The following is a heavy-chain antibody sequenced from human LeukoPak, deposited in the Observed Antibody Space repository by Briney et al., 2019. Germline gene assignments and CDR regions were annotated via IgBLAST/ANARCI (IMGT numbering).Heavy chain of an antibody. Sequence: GGSLRLSCAASGFTFRTYSIHWVRQAPGKGLEWVTVVSADGRTQLYSDSVKGRFTVSRDNSLNTLHLQMNSLKAEDTAVYYCAREFGHNRWYFDYWGQGALVTVSS. CDR3: AREFGHNRWYFDY. V-gene: IGHV3-30*03. CDR2: VSADGRTQ. CDR1: GFTFRTYS. D-gene: IGHD5-24*01. J-gene: IGHJ4*02.